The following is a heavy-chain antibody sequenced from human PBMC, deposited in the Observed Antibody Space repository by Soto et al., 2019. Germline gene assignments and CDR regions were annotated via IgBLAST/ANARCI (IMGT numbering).Heavy chain of an antibody. CDR3: ARESRYCSGGSCYFLPGIDY. CDR2: IIPIFGTA. D-gene: IGHD2-15*01. J-gene: IGHJ4*02. Sequence: SVKVSCKASGGTFSSYAISWVQQAPGQGLEWMGGIIPIFGTANYAQKFQGRVTITADESTSTAYMELSSLRSEDTAVYYCARESRYCSGGSCYFLPGIDYWGQGTLVTVSS. V-gene: IGHV1-69*13. CDR1: GGTFSSYA.